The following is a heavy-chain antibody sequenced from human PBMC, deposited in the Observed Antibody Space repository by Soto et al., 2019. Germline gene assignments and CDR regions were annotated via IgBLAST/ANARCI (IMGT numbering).Heavy chain of an antibody. CDR1: GGSISSGGYY. Sequence: SETLSLTCTVSGGSISSGGYYWSWIRQHPGKGLEWIGYIYYSGSTYYNPSLKGRVTISVDTSKNQFSLKLSSVTAADTAVYYCATSLFYDILTGYYLGPFDYWGQGTLVTVSS. CDR3: ATSLFYDILTGYYLGPFDY. V-gene: IGHV4-31*03. CDR2: IYYSGST. D-gene: IGHD3-9*01. J-gene: IGHJ4*02.